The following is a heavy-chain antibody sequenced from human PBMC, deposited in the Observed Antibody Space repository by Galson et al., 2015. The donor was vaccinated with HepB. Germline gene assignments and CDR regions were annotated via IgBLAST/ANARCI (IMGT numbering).Heavy chain of an antibody. CDR1: GFTFSSYA. CDR2: ISYDGSNK. Sequence: SLRLSCAASGFTFSSYAMHWVRQAPGKGLEWVAVISYDGSNKYYADSVKGRFTISRDNSKNTLYLQMNSLRAEDTAVYYCAALSDSSGYYGDFDYWVQGTLVTVSS. V-gene: IGHV3-30*04. J-gene: IGHJ4*02. D-gene: IGHD3-22*01. CDR3: AALSDSSGYYGDFDY.